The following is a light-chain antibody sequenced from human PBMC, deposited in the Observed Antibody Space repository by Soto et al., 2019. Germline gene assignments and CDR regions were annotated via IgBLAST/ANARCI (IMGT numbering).Light chain of an antibody. J-gene: IGKJ1*01. CDR3: MQALHTWT. Sequence: DFVMTQSPLSLSVTPGEPASISCRSSQSLLHSNGYNYLYWYLQKPGQSPQLLISLGSNRASGVPDRFSGSGSGTDCTLKISRVEADDVGVFYCMQALHTWTFGQGTKVEIK. CDR1: QSLLHSNGYNY. CDR2: LGS. V-gene: IGKV2-28*01.